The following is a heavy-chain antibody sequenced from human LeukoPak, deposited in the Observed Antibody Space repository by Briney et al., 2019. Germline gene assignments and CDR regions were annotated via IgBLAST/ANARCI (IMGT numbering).Heavy chain of an antibody. CDR3: ARRLQHYFGMDV. Sequence: GGSLRLSCAASGFTFSSYSMNWVRQAPGRGLNWVSYISSSSSTILYADSVKGRFTISRDNAKNSLYLQMNSLRAEDTAVYYCARRLQHYFGMDVWGQGTTVTVSS. CDR2: ISSSSSTI. V-gene: IGHV3-48*04. J-gene: IGHJ6*02. D-gene: IGHD4-11*01. CDR1: GFTFSSYS.